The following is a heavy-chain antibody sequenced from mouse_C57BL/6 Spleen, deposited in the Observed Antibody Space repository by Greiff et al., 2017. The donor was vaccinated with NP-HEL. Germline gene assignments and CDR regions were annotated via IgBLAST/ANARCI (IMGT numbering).Heavy chain of an antibody. J-gene: IGHJ3*01. D-gene: IGHD2-3*01. V-gene: IGHV1-47*01. CDR2: FHPYNDDT. CDR3: ARPFYDGYSFAY. CDR1: GYTFTTYP. Sequence: QVHVKQSGAELVKPGASVKMSCKASGYTFTTYPIEWMKQNHGKSLEWIGNFHPYNDDTKYNEKFKGKATLTVEKSSSTVYLELSRLTSDDSAVYYCARPFYDGYSFAYWGQGTLVTVSA.